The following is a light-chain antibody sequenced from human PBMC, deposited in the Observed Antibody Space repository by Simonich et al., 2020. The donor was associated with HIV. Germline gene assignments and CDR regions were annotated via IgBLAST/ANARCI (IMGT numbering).Light chain of an antibody. V-gene: IGKV2-28*01. Sequence: DIVMTQSPLSLPVTPGEPASISCRSSQSLLHSNGYNYLDWYLQKPGQSPQLLIYLGSNRASGVPDRFSGSGSVTDFTLKISRVEAEDVGVYYCMQARQTPFTFGPGTKVDIK. CDR1: QSLLHSNGYNY. J-gene: IGKJ3*01. CDR2: LGS. CDR3: MQARQTPFT.